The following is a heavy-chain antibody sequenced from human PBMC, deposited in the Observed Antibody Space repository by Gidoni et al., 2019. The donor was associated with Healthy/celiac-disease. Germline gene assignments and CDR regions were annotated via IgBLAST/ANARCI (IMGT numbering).Heavy chain of an antibody. Sequence: EVQLVESGGGLVKPGRSLRLSCTASGFTFGDYAMSWFRQAPGKGLEWVGFIRSKAYGGTTEYAASVKGRFTISRDDSKSIAYLQMNSLKTEDTAVYYCTRAYYYGSGRIYYFDYWGQGTLVTVSS. CDR1: GFTFGDYA. CDR2: IRSKAYGGTT. J-gene: IGHJ4*02. V-gene: IGHV3-49*05. D-gene: IGHD3-10*01. CDR3: TRAYYYGSGRIYYFDY.